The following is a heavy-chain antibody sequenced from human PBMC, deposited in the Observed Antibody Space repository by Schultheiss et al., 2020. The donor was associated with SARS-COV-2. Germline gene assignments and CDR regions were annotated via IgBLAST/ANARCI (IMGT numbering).Heavy chain of an antibody. CDR3: ARAARVYDSSGYYLNWFDP. V-gene: IGHV4-34*01. D-gene: IGHD3-22*01. J-gene: IGHJ5*02. CDR2: INHSGST. Sequence: SETLSLTCAVYGGSFSGYYWGWIRQPPGKGLEWIGEINHSGSTNYNPSLKSRVTISVDTSKNQFSLKLSSVTAADTAVYYCARAARVYDSSGYYLNWFDPWGQGTLVTVSS. CDR1: GGSFSGYY.